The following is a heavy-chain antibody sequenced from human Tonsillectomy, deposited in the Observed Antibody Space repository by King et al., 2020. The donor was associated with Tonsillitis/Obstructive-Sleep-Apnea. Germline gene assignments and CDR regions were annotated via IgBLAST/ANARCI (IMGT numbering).Heavy chain of an antibody. D-gene: IGHD3-10*01. CDR3: ARAGSEDDPFDV. V-gene: IGHV3-53*01. CDR2: LYSGGST. Sequence: VQLVESGGGLIQPGGSLRLPCAASGFAVSSNYMSWVRRAPGKGLEWVSILYSGGSTYYADSVMGRFTISRDNSKNTLYLQMNSLRAEDTAVYYCARAGSEDDPFDVGGRGTMVTVSS. CDR1: GFAVSSNY. J-gene: IGHJ3*01.